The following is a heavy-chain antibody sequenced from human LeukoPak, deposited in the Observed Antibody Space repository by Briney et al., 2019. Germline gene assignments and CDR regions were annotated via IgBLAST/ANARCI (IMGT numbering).Heavy chain of an antibody. CDR1: VFTFRGYA. D-gene: IGHD6-13*01. CDR3: AKTIAQYSNSWLYFYYGMDV. Sequence: PGWSLRLSFTASVFTFRGYALIWVRQPPGKGLEGVSSISGGSEDTYYADSVKGRFTISRDNSKTTLYLQMNRLRAEDTAVYYCAKTIAQYSNSWLYFYYGMDVWGQGTTVTVSS. CDR2: ISGGSEDT. V-gene: IGHV3-23*01. J-gene: IGHJ6*02.